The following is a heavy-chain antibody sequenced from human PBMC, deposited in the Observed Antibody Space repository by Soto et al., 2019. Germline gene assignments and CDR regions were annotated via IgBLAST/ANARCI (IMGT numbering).Heavy chain of an antibody. J-gene: IGHJ4*02. Sequence: RRLSCAASGFTLSSYWMHWVRQAPGKGLVWVSRINSDGSNTNYADSVKGRFTISRDNAKNTLYLQMNSLRAEDTAVYYCATGPSSSFYYTIGYWGQGTLVTVSS. CDR2: INSDGSNT. CDR1: GFTLSSYW. CDR3: ATGPSSSFYYTIGY. V-gene: IGHV3-74*01. D-gene: IGHD3-22*01.